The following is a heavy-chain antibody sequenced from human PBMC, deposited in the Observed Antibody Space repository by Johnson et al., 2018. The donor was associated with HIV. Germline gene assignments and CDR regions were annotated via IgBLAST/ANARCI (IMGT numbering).Heavy chain of an antibody. CDR1: GFTFSSYG. J-gene: IGHJ3*02. D-gene: IGHD2/OR15-2a*01. CDR3: ARDSVIGGIELSRPDAFDI. Sequence: QVQLVESGGGVVQTGRSLRLSCAASGFTFSSYGMHWVRQAPGKGLEWVAVIWYDGSNKYYADSVKGRFTISRDNSKNTLYLQMNSLRAEDTAVYYCARDSVIGGIELSRPDAFDIWGQGTMVTVSS. V-gene: IGHV3-33*01. CDR2: IWYDGSNK.